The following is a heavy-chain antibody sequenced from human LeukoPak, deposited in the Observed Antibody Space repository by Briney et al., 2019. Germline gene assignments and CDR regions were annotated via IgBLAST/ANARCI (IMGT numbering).Heavy chain of an antibody. CDR1: GYSFTTFP. Sequence: GASVKVSCKASGYSFTTFPIHWVRQAPGQAPEWVGWIHTGNGDTKYSQAFQGRVTIARDTPATTAFMELSSLRSEDTAVYYCARDAAGLLDYWGQGTLVTVSS. D-gene: IGHD6-25*01. V-gene: IGHV1-3*04. CDR2: IHTGNGDT. CDR3: ARDAAGLLDY. J-gene: IGHJ4*02.